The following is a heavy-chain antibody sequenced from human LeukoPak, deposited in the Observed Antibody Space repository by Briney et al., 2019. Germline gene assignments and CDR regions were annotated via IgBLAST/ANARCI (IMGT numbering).Heavy chain of an antibody. Sequence: PGGSLRLSCAASGFTFSSYAMHWVRQAPGKGLEWVAVTSYDGSNKYYADSVKGRFTISRDNSKNTLYLQMNSLRAEDTAVYYCAGEYGDLPGDYWGQGTLVTVSS. D-gene: IGHD4-17*01. V-gene: IGHV3-30*04. J-gene: IGHJ4*02. CDR3: AGEYGDLPGDY. CDR1: GFTFSSYA. CDR2: TSYDGSNK.